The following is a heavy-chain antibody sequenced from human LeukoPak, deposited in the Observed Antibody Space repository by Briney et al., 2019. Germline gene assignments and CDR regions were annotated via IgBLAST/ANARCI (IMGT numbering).Heavy chain of an antibody. CDR3: ARGPVVTASDY. J-gene: IGHJ4*02. CDR2: FLYSGNT. D-gene: IGHD3-22*01. CDR1: GGSISSSIYY. V-gene: IGHV4-39*01. Sequence: PSETLSLTCTVAGGSISSSIYYWGWIRQPPGKGLEWLGSFLYSGNTYYNPSLKSRATISVDTSKHQFSLKLNSVTAADTAVYYCARGPVVTASDYWGQGTLVTVSS.